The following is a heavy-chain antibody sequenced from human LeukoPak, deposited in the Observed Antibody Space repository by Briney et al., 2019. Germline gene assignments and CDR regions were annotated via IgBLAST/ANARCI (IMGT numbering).Heavy chain of an antibody. Sequence: GGSLRLSCAASGFAFSDAWMNWVRLAPGKGLEWVGRIKSRNRGETVDYAAPVKGRFTISRDDSKTTVYLQMNSLKTEDTAIYYCTTDGSTTLSNTFDYWGQGTLVTVSS. D-gene: IGHD1-26*01. CDR1: GFAFSDAW. J-gene: IGHJ4*02. V-gene: IGHV3-15*01. CDR2: IKSRNRGETV. CDR3: TTDGSTTLSNTFDY.